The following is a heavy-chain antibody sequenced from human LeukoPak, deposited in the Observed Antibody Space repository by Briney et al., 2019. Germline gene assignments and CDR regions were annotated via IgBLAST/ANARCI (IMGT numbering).Heavy chain of an antibody. CDR1: GYSFTSYW. Sequence: GESLKISCKGSGYSFTSYWIGWVRQMPGKGLEWMGIIYPGDSNTRYSPSFQGQVTISADKSISTAYLQWNSLKASDTAIYYCARRLGYCSGGNCYSDYWGQGTLVTVSS. CDR2: IYPGDSNT. CDR3: ARRLGYCSGGNCYSDY. D-gene: IGHD2-15*01. V-gene: IGHV5-51*01. J-gene: IGHJ4*02.